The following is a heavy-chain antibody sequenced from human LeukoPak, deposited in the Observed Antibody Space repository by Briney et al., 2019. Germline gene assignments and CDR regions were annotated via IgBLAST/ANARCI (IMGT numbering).Heavy chain of an antibody. V-gene: IGHV3-30*18. CDR2: ISYDGSNK. CDR1: GYTFSSYG. Sequence: GRSLRLSCAASGYTFSSYGMYWVRQAPGKGLEWVAVISYDGSNKYYADSVKGRFTISRDNSKNTLYLQMNSLRAEDTAVYYCAKGNRLLIPPPYYYYYGMDVWGQGTTVTVSS. D-gene: IGHD5-18*01. CDR3: AKGNRLLIPPPYYYYYGMDV. J-gene: IGHJ6*02.